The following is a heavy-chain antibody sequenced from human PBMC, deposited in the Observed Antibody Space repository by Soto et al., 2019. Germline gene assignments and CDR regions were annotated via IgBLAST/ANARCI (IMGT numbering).Heavy chain of an antibody. Sequence: SETLSLTCAVYGESLRSHSWNWIRQPPGKGLEWVGEINHSGITNYNPSLKSRATISVDTSKNQFSLKLTSVIAADTGVYYCAREDSSGWSGESMDVWGQGTTVTVYS. V-gene: IGHV4-34*01. D-gene: IGHD6-19*01. CDR1: GESLRSHS. J-gene: IGHJ6*02. CDR2: INHSGIT. CDR3: AREDSSGWSGESMDV.